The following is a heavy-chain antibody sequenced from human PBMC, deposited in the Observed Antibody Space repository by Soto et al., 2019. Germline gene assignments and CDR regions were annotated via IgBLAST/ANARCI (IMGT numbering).Heavy chain of an antibody. J-gene: IGHJ3*02. CDR2: ISNDGSDK. V-gene: IGHV3-30*18. Sequence: GGSLRLSCAASGFTFSNYGMHWVRQAPGKGLEWVAVISNDGSDKYYADSVKDRFTISRDNSKNSLSLQMSSLSAEDTAVYYCAKVLTPIATPGAFDIWGQGTVVTVSS. CDR3: AKVLTPIATPGAFDI. D-gene: IGHD2-15*01. CDR1: GFTFSNYG.